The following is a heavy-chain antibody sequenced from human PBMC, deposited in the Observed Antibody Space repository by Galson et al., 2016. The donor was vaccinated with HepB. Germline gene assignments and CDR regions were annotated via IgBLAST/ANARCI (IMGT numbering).Heavy chain of an antibody. CDR3: ARYGDFRSSGRRVRDTFDI. V-gene: IGHV1-69*13. CDR2: IIPIFGSP. Sequence: SVKVSCKASGGTFSSYAISWVRQAPGQGLEWMGGIIPIFGSPNYAQKFQGRVTITADESTSTAYMELSSLRSEDTAVYYCARYGDFRSSGRRVRDTFDIWGQGTMVTVSS. D-gene: IGHD3-3*01. CDR1: GGTFSSYA. J-gene: IGHJ3*02.